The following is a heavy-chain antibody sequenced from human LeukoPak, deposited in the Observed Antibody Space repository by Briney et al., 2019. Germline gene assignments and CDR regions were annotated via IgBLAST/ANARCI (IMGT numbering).Heavy chain of an antibody. J-gene: IGHJ4*02. V-gene: IGHV3-21*01. D-gene: IGHD2-2*01. CDR3: ARAPSRSTSSSFDY. CDR1: GFTFSSYS. CDR2: ISSSSSYI. Sequence: PGGSLRLSCAASGFTFSSYSMNWVRQAPAKGLEWVSSISSSSSYIYYADSVKGRFTISRDNAKNSLYLQMNSLRAEDTAVYYCARAPSRSTSSSFDYWGQGTLVTVSS.